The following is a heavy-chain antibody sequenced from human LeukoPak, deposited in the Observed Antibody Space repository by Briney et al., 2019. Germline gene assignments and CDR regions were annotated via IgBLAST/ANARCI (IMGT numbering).Heavy chain of an antibody. CDR2: INPNSGGT. Sequence: ASVKVSCKASGYTFTGYYMHWVRQAPGQGLEWMGWINPNSGGTNYAQKFQGRVTMTRDTSISTAYMELSRLRSDDTAVYYCAREILYCSGGSCYQDLDYWGQGTLVIVSS. D-gene: IGHD2-15*01. CDR1: GYTFTGYY. V-gene: IGHV1-2*02. J-gene: IGHJ4*02. CDR3: AREILYCSGGSCYQDLDY.